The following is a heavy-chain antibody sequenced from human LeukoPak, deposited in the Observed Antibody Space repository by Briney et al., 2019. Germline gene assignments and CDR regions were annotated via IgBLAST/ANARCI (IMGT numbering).Heavy chain of an antibody. Sequence: GGSLRLSCAASGLTFSSYATSWVRQAPGKGLEWVSAISGSGGSTYYADSVKGRFTISRDNSKNTLYLQMNSLRAEDTAVYYCAKDRRLGELSPPWYSGQGTLVTVSS. CDR2: ISGSGGST. V-gene: IGHV3-23*01. J-gene: IGHJ4*02. CDR1: GLTFSSYA. CDR3: AKDRRLGELSPPWY. D-gene: IGHD3-16*02.